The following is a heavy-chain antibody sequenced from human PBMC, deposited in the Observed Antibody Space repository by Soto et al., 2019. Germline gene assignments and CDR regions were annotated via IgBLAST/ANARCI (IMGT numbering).Heavy chain of an antibody. D-gene: IGHD6-19*01. CDR1: GYSFTSYW. J-gene: IGHJ6*02. CDR2: IYPGDSDI. Sequence: GESLKISCQGSGYSFTSYWIGWVRQMPGKGLEWMAIIYPGDSDIRYNPSFQGQVTISADKSTSTAYLQWSSLKASDTAMYYCARQPSNGQWYVWGQGTTVTVYS. CDR3: ARQPSNGQWYV. V-gene: IGHV5-51*01.